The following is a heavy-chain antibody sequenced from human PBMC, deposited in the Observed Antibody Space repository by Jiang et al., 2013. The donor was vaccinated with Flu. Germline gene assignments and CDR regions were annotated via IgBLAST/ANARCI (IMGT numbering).Heavy chain of an antibody. J-gene: IGHJ5*02. CDR3: ASSKGVEMATWAWFDP. CDR2: INHSGST. D-gene: IGHD5-24*01. V-gene: IGHV4-34*01. CDR1: GGSFSGYY. Sequence: LLKPSETLSLTCAVYGGSFSGYYWSWIRQPPGKGLEWIGEINHSGSTNYNPSLKSRVTISVDTSKNQFSLKLSSVTAADTAVYYCASSKGVEMATWAWFDPWGQGTLVTVSS.